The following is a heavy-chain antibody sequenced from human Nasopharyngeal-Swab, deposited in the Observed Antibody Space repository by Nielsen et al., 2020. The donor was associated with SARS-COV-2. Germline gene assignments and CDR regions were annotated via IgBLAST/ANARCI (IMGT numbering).Heavy chain of an antibody. J-gene: IGHJ5*02. Sequence: GESLKISCAASGFTFSAHYMDWVRQAPGKGLEWVGRSRNKANGYTTEYAASVRGRFTISRDDSKDSLYLQMNSLKTEDTAVYYCTRDDFWSGYFWAWGQGTLVTVSS. V-gene: IGHV3-72*01. CDR3: TRDDFWSGYFWA. CDR1: GFTFSAHY. D-gene: IGHD3-3*01. CDR2: SRNKANGYTT.